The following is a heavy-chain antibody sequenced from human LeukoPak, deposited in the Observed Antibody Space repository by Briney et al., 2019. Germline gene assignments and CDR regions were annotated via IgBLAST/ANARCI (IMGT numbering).Heavy chain of an antibody. J-gene: IGHJ4*02. V-gene: IGHV3-74*01. CDR1: GFTFSSYW. CDR3: ASLAVAGTGVDY. Sequence: PRGSLRLSCAASGFTFSSYWMHWVRQAPGKGLVWVSRINSDGSSTSYADSVKGRFTISRDNAKNTLYLQMNSLRAEDTAVYYCASLAVAGTGVDYWGQGTLVTVSS. D-gene: IGHD6-19*01. CDR2: INSDGSST.